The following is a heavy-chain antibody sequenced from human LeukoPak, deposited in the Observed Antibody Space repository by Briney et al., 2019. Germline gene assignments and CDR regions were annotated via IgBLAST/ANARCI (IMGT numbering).Heavy chain of an antibody. CDR2: IYYSGST. V-gene: IGHV4-59*01. CDR1: GGSISSYY. CDR3: ARSGRMATLDAFDI. Sequence: PSETLSLTCTVSGGSISSYYWSWIRQPPGKGQEWIGYIYYSGSTNYNPSLKSRVTISVDTSKNQFSLKLSSVTAADTAVYYCARSGRMATLDAFDIWGQGTMVTVSS. D-gene: IGHD5-24*01. J-gene: IGHJ3*02.